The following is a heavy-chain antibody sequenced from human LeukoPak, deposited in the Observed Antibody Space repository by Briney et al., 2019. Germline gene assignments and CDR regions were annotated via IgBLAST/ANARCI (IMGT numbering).Heavy chain of an antibody. Sequence: GGSLRLSCAASGFTFSNYWMSWVRQAPGKGLEWVSAISGSGGSTYYADSVKGRFTISRDNSKNTLYLQMYSLRAEDTAVYYCAKDRRGYSYGGLFDYWGQGTLVTVSS. CDR3: AKDRRGYSYGGLFDY. V-gene: IGHV3-23*01. CDR2: ISGSGGST. CDR1: GFTFSNYW. J-gene: IGHJ4*02. D-gene: IGHD5-18*01.